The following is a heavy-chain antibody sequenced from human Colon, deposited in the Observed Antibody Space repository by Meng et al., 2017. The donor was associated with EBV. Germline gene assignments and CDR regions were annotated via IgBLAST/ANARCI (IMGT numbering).Heavy chain of an antibody. CDR2: FYYRGST. CDR3: ARDRKHYGERGWFDP. CDR1: GGSISLGESH. D-gene: IGHD4-17*01. V-gene: IGHV4-30-4*01. Sequence: RGVSSPLDTLALSLTDSGGSISLGESHLSGVRLPPGTGFGLVGYFYYRGSTYYNPSLKRRVTISHDRSKNQFSLKLGSVTAADTAVYYCARDRKHYGERGWFDPWGQGTLVTVSS. J-gene: IGHJ5*02.